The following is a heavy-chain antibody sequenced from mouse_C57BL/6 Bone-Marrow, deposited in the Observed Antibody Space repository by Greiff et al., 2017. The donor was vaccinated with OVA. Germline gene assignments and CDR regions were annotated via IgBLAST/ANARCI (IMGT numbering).Heavy chain of an antibody. J-gene: IGHJ4*01. V-gene: IGHV5-17*01. CDR1: GFTFSDYG. CDR2: ISSGSSTI. D-gene: IGHD1-2*01. CDR3: ARAGTAYAMDY. Sequence: EVPRVESGGGLVKPGGSLKLSCAASGFTFSDYGMHWVRQAPEKGLEWVAYISSGSSTIYYADTVKGRFTISRDNAKNTLFLQMTSLRSEDTAMYYCARAGTAYAMDYWGQGTSVTVSS.